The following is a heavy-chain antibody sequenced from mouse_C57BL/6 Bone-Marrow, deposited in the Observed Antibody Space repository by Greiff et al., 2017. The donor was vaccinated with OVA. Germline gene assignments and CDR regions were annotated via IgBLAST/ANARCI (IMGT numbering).Heavy chain of an antibody. V-gene: IGHV1-74*01. CDR1: GYTFTSYW. CDR3: AMEDYGSSYDAMDY. J-gene: IGHJ4*01. CDR2: IHPSDSDT. Sequence: QVQLKQPGAELVKPGASVKVSCKASGYTFTSYWMHWVKQRPGQGLEWIGRIHPSDSDTNYNQKFKGKATLTVDKSSSTAYMQLSSLTSEDSAVYYCAMEDYGSSYDAMDYWGQGTSVTVSS. D-gene: IGHD1-1*01.